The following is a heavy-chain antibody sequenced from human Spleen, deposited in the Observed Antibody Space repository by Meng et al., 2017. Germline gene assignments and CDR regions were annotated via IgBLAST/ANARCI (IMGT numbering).Heavy chain of an antibody. CDR2: INHSGST. CDR3: ARGFSSYYADY. D-gene: IGHD3-22*01. CDR1: GGSFSDYY. V-gene: IGHV4-34*01. J-gene: IGHJ4*02. Sequence: SETLSLTCVVSGGSFSDYYWSWIRQPPGKGLEWIGEINHSGSTNYNPSLKSRVTISVDTSKNQFSLKLRSVTAADTAVYYCARGFSSYYADYWGQGTLVTVSS.